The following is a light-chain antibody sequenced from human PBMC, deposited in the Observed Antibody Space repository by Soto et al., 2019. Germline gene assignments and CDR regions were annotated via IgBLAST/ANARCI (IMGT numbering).Light chain of an antibody. Sequence: QSALTQPASVSGSPGQSITISCTGTSSDVGGYKYVSWYQQNPGKAPKLMIYEVSNRPSGVSNRFSGSKSGNTASLTISGLQSEDEAEYYCCSYAGTHTFVIFGAGTKLTVL. CDR3: CSYAGTHTFVI. CDR1: SSDVGGYKY. V-gene: IGLV2-14*01. CDR2: EVS. J-gene: IGLJ2*01.